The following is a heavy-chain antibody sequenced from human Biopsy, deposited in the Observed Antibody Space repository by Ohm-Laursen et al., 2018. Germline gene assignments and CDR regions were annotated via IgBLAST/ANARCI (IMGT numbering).Heavy chain of an antibody. CDR2: IIPIFQTT. Sequence: SSVKVSCKVIGGTFSASGISWVRLAPGHGLEFVGGIIPIFQTTHYAQSFQGRVTIVADKSTSTAYMELSSLRSEDTAVYFCARELVVEHSFFYGMDVWGQGTTVTVSS. J-gene: IGHJ6*02. D-gene: IGHD2-15*01. V-gene: IGHV1-69*06. CDR1: GGTFSASG. CDR3: ARELVVEHSFFYGMDV.